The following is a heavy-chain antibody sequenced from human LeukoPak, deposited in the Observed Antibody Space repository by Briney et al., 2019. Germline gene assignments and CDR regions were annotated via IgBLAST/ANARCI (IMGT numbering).Heavy chain of an antibody. J-gene: IGHJ4*02. CDR3: ARNYYDSSGYYYAFDY. D-gene: IGHD3-22*01. Sequence: GGSLRLSCAASRFIFSSFRMNWVRQAPGKGLECVSSISSSGSLIYYADSMKGRFTVSRDNAKNSLFLQLNSLRAEDTAVYYCARNYYDSSGYYYAFDYWGQGTLVTVSS. CDR2: ISSSGSLI. CDR1: RFIFSSFR. V-gene: IGHV3-21*01.